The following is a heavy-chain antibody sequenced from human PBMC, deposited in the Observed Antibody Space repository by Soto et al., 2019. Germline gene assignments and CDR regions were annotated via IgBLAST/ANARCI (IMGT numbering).Heavy chain of an antibody. CDR2: IYWDDDG. J-gene: IGHJ1*01. CDR3: AHSIAPRIFRH. Sequence: QITLKESGPTLVKPTQTLTLTCTFSGFSLSTSGVGVGWSRQPPGKALEWLALIYWDDDGRYSPSLKNRLTITKDTSKNQVVLTMTNMDPVDTATYYCAHSIAPRIFRHWGQGTLVTVSS. D-gene: IGHD2-15*01. CDR1: GFSLSTSGVG. V-gene: IGHV2-5*02.